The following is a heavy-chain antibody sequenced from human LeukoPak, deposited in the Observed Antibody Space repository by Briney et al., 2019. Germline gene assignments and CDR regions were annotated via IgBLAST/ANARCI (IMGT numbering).Heavy chain of an antibody. CDR2: INPSGGST. CDR3: ARDDGATVPDYYFDY. V-gene: IGHV1-46*01. D-gene: IGHD1-26*01. J-gene: IGHJ4*02. Sequence: ASVTVSCKASGYTFTSYYMHWVRQAPGQGLEWMGIINPSGGSTSYAQKFQGRVTMTRDMSTSTVYMELSSLRSEDTAVYYCARDDGATVPDYYFDYWGQGTLVTVSS. CDR1: GYTFTSYY.